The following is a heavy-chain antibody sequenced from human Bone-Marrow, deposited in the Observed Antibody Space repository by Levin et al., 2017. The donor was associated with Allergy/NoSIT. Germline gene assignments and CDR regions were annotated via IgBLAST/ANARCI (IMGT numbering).Heavy chain of an antibody. CDR3: TARTIPMYNGMDV. D-gene: IGHD5-24*01. V-gene: IGHV3-23*01. CDR1: GFIFSTSA. J-gene: IGHJ6*02. Sequence: GGSLRLSCAASGFIFSTSAMTWVRQVPGKGLEWVSSVTANSGATYYAGSVRGRFTVSRDDSKSTLSLQLNSLRGDDTAVYFCTARTIPMYNGMDVWGQGTTVTVSS. CDR2: VTANSGAT.